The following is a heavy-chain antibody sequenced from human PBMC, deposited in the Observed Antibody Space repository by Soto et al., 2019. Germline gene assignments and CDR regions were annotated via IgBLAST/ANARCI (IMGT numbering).Heavy chain of an antibody. CDR2: ISAYNGNT. J-gene: IGHJ4*02. D-gene: IGHD6-13*01. Sequence: QVQLVQSGAEVKKPGASVKVSCKASGYTFTSYGISWVRQAPGQGLEWMGWISAYNGNTNYAQKLQGRVTMTTDTSTSTAYMELRSLRSDDTAVYYCERDWSSISAAGSEGDYLGQGTLVTVSS. CDR3: ERDWSSISAAGSEGDY. CDR1: GYTFTSYG. V-gene: IGHV1-18*01.